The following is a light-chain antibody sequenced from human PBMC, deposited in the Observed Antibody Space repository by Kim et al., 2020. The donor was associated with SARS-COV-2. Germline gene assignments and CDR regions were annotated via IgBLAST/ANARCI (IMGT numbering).Light chain of an antibody. CDR2: GAS. CDR3: QQYNTWPPFT. Sequence: VSPGERATRACRASQSVSSSVAWYQHKPGQAPRLLIYGASTRATGIAARFSGSGSGTEFTLTISSLQSEDFAVYYCQQYNTWPPFTFGGGTKLEI. V-gene: IGKV3-15*01. CDR1: QSVSSS. J-gene: IGKJ4*01.